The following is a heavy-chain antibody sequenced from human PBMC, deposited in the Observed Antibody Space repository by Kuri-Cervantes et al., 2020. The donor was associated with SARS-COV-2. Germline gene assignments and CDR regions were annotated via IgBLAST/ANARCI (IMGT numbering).Heavy chain of an antibody. CDR1: GFTFSNYA. V-gene: IGHV3-23*01. CDR3: AKVAGGIAAAVGDFDY. Sequence: GESLKISCAASGFTFSNYAMGWVRQAPGKGLEWVSAISGSGGSTYYADSVKGRFTISRDNSKNTLYLQMNSLRAEDTAVYYCAKVAGGIAAAVGDFDYWGQGTLVTVSS. CDR2: ISGSGGST. J-gene: IGHJ4*02. D-gene: IGHD6-13*01.